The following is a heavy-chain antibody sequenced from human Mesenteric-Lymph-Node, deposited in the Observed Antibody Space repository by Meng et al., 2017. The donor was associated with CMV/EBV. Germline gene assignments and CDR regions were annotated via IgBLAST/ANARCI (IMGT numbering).Heavy chain of an antibody. CDR2: INHSGST. D-gene: IGHD3-9*01. CDR3: ARGSSYDILTGYFDY. Sequence: QVPLLQGGAGRLKPSETRSVTCAVYGGSFSGYYWNWIRQSPEKGLEWIGEINHSGSTTYNPSFTSRIIISVDTSTNQISLNMSSVTAADTAVYYCARGSSYDILTGYFDYWGQGALVTVSS. CDR1: GGSFSGYY. J-gene: IGHJ4*02. V-gene: IGHV4-34*01.